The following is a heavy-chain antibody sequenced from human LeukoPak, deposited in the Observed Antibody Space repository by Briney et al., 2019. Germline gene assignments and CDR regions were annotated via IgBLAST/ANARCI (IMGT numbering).Heavy chain of an antibody. CDR2: ISAYNGNT. V-gene: IGHV1-18*01. CDR3: AREGVPAALGYFDY. D-gene: IGHD2-2*01. CDR1: GYTFTSYG. J-gene: IGHJ4*02. Sequence: GASVKVSCKATGYTFTSYGTSWVRQAPGQGLAWMGWISAYNGNTNYAQKLQGRVTMTTDTSTSTAYMGLRSLRSDDTAVYYCAREGVPAALGYFDYWGQGTLVTVSS.